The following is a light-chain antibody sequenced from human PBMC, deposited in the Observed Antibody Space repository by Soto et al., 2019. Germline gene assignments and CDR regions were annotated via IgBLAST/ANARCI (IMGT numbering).Light chain of an antibody. CDR3: QQRHMWPIT. J-gene: IGKJ5*01. CDR1: QSVSSNS. CDR2: GAS. V-gene: IGKV3D-20*02. Sequence: EIVLTQSPGTLSLSPGERATLSCRASQSVSSNSLAWFQQKPGQAPRLLIYGASNRATGIPDRFSGSGSGTDFTLTISSLEPEDSAVYYCQQRHMWPITFGQGTRLEI.